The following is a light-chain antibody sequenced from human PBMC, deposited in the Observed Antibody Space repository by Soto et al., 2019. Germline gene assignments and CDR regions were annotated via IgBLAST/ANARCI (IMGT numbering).Light chain of an antibody. CDR3: QQYGSSPRYT. CDR2: EAS. J-gene: IGKJ2*01. V-gene: IGKV3-20*01. Sequence: EIVLTQSPGTLSLSPGERATLSCRASQTIGGNYLVWYQQKPGRPPRLLIYEASNRATGIPDRFSGSGSGTEFTLTISRLEPEDFAVYFCQQYGSSPRYTFGQGTKLEIK. CDR1: QTIGGNY.